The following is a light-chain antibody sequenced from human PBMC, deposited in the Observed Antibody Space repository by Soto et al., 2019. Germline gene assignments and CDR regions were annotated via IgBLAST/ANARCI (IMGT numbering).Light chain of an antibody. CDR1: SSDVGAYNY. J-gene: IGLJ2*01. CDR3: TSYTTTSTLGV. CDR2: EVS. V-gene: IGLV2-14*01. Sequence: QSVLTQPASVSGSPGQSITLSCSGTSSDVGAYNYVSWYQQHPGKAPKLMIYEVSNRPSGVSNRFSGSKSGNTASLTISGLQADDEADYYCTSYTTTSTLGVFGGGTKVTVL.